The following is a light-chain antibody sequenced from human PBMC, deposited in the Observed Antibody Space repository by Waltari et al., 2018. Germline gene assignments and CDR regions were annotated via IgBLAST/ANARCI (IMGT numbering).Light chain of an antibody. CDR2: SHD. CDR1: SPHIGINA. Sequence: QSVLTQPPSASGTPGQRVTLSCSGSSPHIGINALNWSQHPPGTAPKLLIYSHDQRPSGVPDRFSGSKSGTSASLAITGLQSEDEAHYYCASWDDSLNGYVFGTGTKVTVL. V-gene: IGLV1-44*01. J-gene: IGLJ1*01. CDR3: ASWDDSLNGYV.